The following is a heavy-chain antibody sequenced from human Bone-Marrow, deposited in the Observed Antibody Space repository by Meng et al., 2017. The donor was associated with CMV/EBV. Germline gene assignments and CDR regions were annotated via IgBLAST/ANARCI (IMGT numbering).Heavy chain of an antibody. J-gene: IGHJ5*02. V-gene: IGHV1-8*03. CDR2: MNPNSGNT. CDR1: GYTFTSYD. CDR3: AREYQLLYNWFDP. Sequence: ASVKVSCKASGYTFTSYDINWVRQATGQGLEWMGWMNPNSGNTGYAQKFQGRVTITRNTSISTAYMELSSLRSEDTAVYYCAREYQLLYNWFDPWGQGTLVTVSS. D-gene: IGHD2-2*01.